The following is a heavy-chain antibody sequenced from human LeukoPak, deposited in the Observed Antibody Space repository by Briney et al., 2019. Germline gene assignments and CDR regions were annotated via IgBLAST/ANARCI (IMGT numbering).Heavy chain of an antibody. Sequence: GGSLRLSCAASGFTFSSYWMSWVRQAPGKGLEWVANIKQDGSEKYYVDSVKGRFTISRDNAKNSLYLQMNSLRAEDMALYYCAKDINFRVMGGIDIWGQGTMVTVSS. V-gene: IGHV3-7*03. D-gene: IGHD2-8*01. CDR1: GFTFSSYW. CDR3: AKDINFRVMGGIDI. CDR2: IKQDGSEK. J-gene: IGHJ3*02.